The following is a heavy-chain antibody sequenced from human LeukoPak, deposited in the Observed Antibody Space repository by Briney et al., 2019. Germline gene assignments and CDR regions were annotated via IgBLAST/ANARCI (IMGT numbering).Heavy chain of an antibody. CDR2: IIPIFGTA. CDR3: AREVSRKDAFDI. J-gene: IGHJ3*02. CDR1: GGTFSSYA. D-gene: IGHD2/OR15-2a*01. Sequence: SVKVSCKASGGTFSSYAISWVRQAPGQGLEWMGGIIPIFGTANYAQKFQGRVTVTADESTSTAYMELSSLRSEDTAVYYCAREVSRKDAFDIWGQGTMVTVSS. V-gene: IGHV1-69*13.